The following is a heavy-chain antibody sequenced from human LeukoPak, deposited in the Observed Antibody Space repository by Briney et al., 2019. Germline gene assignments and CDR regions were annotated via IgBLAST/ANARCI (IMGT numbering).Heavy chain of an antibody. D-gene: IGHD3-3*01. CDR2: INPNSGGT. CDR3: ARGSALDYDFWSGPTNAFDI. Sequence: ASVKASCKASGYTFTGYYMHWVRQAPGQGLEWMGWINPNSGGTNYAQKFQGRVTMTRDTSISTAYMELSRLRSDDTAVYYCARGSALDYDFWSGPTNAFDIWGQGTMVTVSS. J-gene: IGHJ3*02. V-gene: IGHV1-2*02. CDR1: GYTFTGYY.